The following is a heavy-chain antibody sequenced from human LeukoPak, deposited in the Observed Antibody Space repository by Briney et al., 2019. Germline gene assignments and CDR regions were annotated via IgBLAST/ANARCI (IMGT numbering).Heavy chain of an antibody. CDR2: ISSSGSTT. CDR3: ASPNTPYCYGINSRYYYYMDV. Sequence: GGSLRLSCAASGFTFSDYYMSWIRQAPGKGLEGVSYISSSGSTTYYADSVKGRFTISRDNAKNSLYLQMNSLRAEDTAVYYCASPNTPYCYGINSRYYYYMDVWGKGTTVTVSS. CDR1: GFTFSDYY. D-gene: IGHD2/OR15-2a*01. J-gene: IGHJ6*03. V-gene: IGHV3-11*04.